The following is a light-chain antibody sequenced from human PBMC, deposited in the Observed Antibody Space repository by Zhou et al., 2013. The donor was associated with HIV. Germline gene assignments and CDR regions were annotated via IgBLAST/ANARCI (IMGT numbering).Light chain of an antibody. CDR3: LQYSGYPRT. Sequence: AIRMTQSPSSFSASTGDRVTITCRASQGISSYLAWYQQKPGKAPKLLIYAASTLQSGVQSRFSGSGSGTDFTLTISCLQSEDFATYYCLQYSGYPRTFGQGTKVEVK. J-gene: IGKJ1*01. CDR1: QGISSY. V-gene: IGKV1-8*01. CDR2: AAS.